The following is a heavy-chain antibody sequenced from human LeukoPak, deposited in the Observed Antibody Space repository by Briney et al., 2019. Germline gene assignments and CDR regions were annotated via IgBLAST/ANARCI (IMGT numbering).Heavy chain of an antibody. CDR2: LSYDGSNN. Sequence: GGSLRLSCTASGFTFSSYAMDWVRQAPGKGLEWGAVLSYDGSNNYHADSVKGRFTISRDNSKNTLYLQMNNLRGEDTAVYFCARDPTQWFGELLSGYQYHGMDVWGQGTTVTVSS. CDR1: GFTFSSYA. V-gene: IGHV3-30-3*01. J-gene: IGHJ6*02. D-gene: IGHD3-10*01. CDR3: ARDPTQWFGELLSGYQYHGMDV.